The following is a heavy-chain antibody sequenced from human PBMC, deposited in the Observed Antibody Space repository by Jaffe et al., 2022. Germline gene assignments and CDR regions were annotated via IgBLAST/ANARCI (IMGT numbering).Heavy chain of an antibody. Sequence: EVQLVESGGGLVQPGRSLRLSCAASGFTFDDYAMHWVRQAPGKGLEWVSGISWNSGSIGYADSVKGRFTISRDNAKNSLYLQMNSLRAEDTALYYCAKDGRRGTTARGGWFDPWGQGTLVTVSS. V-gene: IGHV3-9*01. J-gene: IGHJ5*02. CDR3: AKDGRRGTTARGGWFDP. CDR2: ISWNSGSI. D-gene: IGHD1-1*01. CDR1: GFTFDDYA.